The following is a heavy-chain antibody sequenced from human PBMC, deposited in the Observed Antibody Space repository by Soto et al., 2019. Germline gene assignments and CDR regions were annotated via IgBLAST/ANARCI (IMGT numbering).Heavy chain of an antibody. CDR3: ARVWEYCIGGECFYYYAMDV. CDR1: GFTFSSYN. V-gene: IGHV3-21*01. CDR2: ISSSSSCI. Sequence: PGGSLRLSCAASGFTFSSYNMNWVRQAPGKGLEWVSSISSSSSCIYYADSVKGRFTISRDNAKNSLYLQMSSLRAEDTAVYYCARVWEYCIGGECFYYYAMDVWGQGTTVTVSS. D-gene: IGHD2-8*02. J-gene: IGHJ6*02.